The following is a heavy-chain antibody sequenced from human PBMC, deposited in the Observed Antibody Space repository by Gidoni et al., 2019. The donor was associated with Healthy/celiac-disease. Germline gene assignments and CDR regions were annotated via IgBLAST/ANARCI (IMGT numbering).Heavy chain of an antibody. CDR3: ARHSISYYYDSSGFVGHHALDAFDI. CDR1: GYSFTSYW. V-gene: IGHV5-51*01. J-gene: IGHJ3*02. CDR2: IYPGDSDT. D-gene: IGHD3-22*01. Sequence: EVQLVQSGAEVKKPGESLKISCKGSGYSFTSYWIGWVRQLPGKGLEWMGIIYPGDSDTRYSPSFRGQVTISADKSIRTAYLQWSSLKASDTAMYYCARHSISYYYDSSGFVGHHALDAFDIWGQGTMVTVSS.